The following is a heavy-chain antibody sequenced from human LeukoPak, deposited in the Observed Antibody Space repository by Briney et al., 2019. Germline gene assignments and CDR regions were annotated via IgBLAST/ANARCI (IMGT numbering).Heavy chain of an antibody. CDR2: IIPIFGTA. CDR1: GGTFSSYA. J-gene: IGHJ3*02. V-gene: IGHV1-69*01. Sequence: SVKVSCKASGGTFSSYAISWVRQAPGQGLEWMGGIIPIFGTANYPQKFQGRVTITADESTSTAYMELSSLRSEDTAVYYCARVVGQQLIPDAFDIWGQGTMVTVSS. D-gene: IGHD6-13*01. CDR3: ARVVGQQLIPDAFDI.